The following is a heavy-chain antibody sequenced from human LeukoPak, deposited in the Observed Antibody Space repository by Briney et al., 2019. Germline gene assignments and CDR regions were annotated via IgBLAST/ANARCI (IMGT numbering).Heavy chain of an antibody. Sequence: PGGSLRLSCAVSGFTVSSKYMSWVRQAPGKGLEWVSAISDSGGSTYYTDSVKGRFTISRDNSKNTLYLQMNSLRAEDTAVYYCAKGGGWLYYFDYWGQGTLVTVSS. D-gene: IGHD6-19*01. CDR2: ISDSGGST. J-gene: IGHJ4*02. CDR3: AKGGGWLYYFDY. V-gene: IGHV3-23*01. CDR1: GFTVSSKY.